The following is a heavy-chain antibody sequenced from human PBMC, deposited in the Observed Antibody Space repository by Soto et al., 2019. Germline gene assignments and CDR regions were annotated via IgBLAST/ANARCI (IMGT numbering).Heavy chain of an antibody. D-gene: IGHD3-22*01. CDR3: ARPYDSSGYHFDY. CDR1: GFTFSSYG. Sequence: LSLTCAASGFTFSSYGMHWVRQAPGKGLEWVAVIWYDGSNKYYADSVKGRFTISRDNSKNTLYLQMNSLRAEDTAVYYCARPYDSSGYHFDYWGQGTLVTVSS. J-gene: IGHJ4*02. V-gene: IGHV3-33*01. CDR2: IWYDGSNK.